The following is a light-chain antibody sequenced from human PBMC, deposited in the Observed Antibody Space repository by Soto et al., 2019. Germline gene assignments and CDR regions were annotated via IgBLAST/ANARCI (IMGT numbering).Light chain of an antibody. CDR3: SSYTSSSTWV. CDR2: EVS. J-gene: IGLJ2*01. CDR1: SSDVGGYNH. V-gene: IGLV2-14*01. Sequence: QSVLTQPASVSGSPGQSITISCTGTSSDVGGYNHVSWYQQHPGKAPKVIIYEVSNRPSGISNRFSGSKSGNTASLTISGLQAEDEADYYCSSYTSSSTWVFGGGAKLTVL.